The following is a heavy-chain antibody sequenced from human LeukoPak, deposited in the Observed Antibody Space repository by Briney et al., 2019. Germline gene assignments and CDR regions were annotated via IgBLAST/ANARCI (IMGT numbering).Heavy chain of an antibody. Sequence: QPGGSLRLSCAASGFTLSRNAVSWVRQAPGKGLEWVSGLSGSGGSTYYADSVKGRFTISRDNSQNTVWLQMNSLRAEDAAVYYCAKGGPKGRYHFDYWGQGTLVSVSS. CDR1: GFTLSRNA. D-gene: IGHD2-2*02. CDR2: LSGSGGST. CDR3: AKGGPKGRYHFDY. J-gene: IGHJ4*02. V-gene: IGHV3-23*01.